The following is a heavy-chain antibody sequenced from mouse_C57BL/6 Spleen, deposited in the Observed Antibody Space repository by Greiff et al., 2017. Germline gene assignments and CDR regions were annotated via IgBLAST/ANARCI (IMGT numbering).Heavy chain of an antibody. V-gene: IGHV1-64*01. Sequence: QVQLQQSGAELVKPGASVKLSCKASGYTFTSYWMHWVKQRPGQGLEWIGMIHPNSGSTNYNEKFKSKATLTVDKSSSTAYMQLSSLTSEDSADYYCARRGGNYLFYYFDYWGQGTTLTVSS. D-gene: IGHD2-1*01. J-gene: IGHJ2*01. CDR3: ARRGGNYLFYYFDY. CDR2: IHPNSGST. CDR1: GYTFTSYW.